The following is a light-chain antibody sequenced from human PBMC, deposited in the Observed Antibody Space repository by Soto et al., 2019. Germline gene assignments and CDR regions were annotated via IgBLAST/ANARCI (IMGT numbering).Light chain of an antibody. J-gene: IGKJ3*01. Sequence: DIQMTQSPSTLSASVGDRVTITCRASQSIKNWLAWYQQKPGEAPKLLIYKASTLESGVPSRFSGSGSGTEFTLTISCLQPDDVAPYYCQQYNSYSQFTFGPGTKVDIK. CDR1: QSIKNW. V-gene: IGKV1-5*03. CDR3: QQYNSYSQFT. CDR2: KAS.